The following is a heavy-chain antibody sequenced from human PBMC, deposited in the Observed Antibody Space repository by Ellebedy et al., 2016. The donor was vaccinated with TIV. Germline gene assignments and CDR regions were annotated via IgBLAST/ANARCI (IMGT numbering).Heavy chain of an antibody. Sequence: GESLKIPCAASGFTLCSYWMSWVRQAPGKGLEWLANINQDGSEKYYVDSVKGRFSISRDNAKNSLYLQMNRLRAKNTAVYYCARAVGGSSSLWGQGTLVTVSS. D-gene: IGHD6-13*01. V-gene: IGHV3-7*03. CDR3: ARAVGGSSSL. J-gene: IGHJ4*02. CDR2: INQDGSEK. CDR1: GFTLCSYW.